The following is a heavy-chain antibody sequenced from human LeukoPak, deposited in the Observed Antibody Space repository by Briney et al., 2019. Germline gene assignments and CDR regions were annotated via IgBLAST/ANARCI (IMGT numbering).Heavy chain of an antibody. CDR2: IRSDGSST. D-gene: IGHD3-10*01. V-gene: IGHV3-23*01. CDR1: GFTFSSYD. Sequence: GGSLRLSCAASGFTFSSYDMNWVRQAPGKGLEWVSYIRSDGSSTYYADSVKGRFTISRDNSKNTLYLQMNSLRAEDTAVYYCAKNGHGSGSPSPFLDYWGQGTLVTVSS. CDR3: AKNGHGSGSPSPFLDY. J-gene: IGHJ4*02.